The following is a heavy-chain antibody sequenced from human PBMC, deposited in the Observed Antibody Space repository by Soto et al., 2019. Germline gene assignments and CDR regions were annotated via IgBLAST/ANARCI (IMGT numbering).Heavy chain of an antibody. CDR1: GNSFINYW. CDR3: ARLGSGGGWPFDY. CDR2: THPGDSDT. V-gene: IGHV5-51*03. D-gene: IGHD2-15*01. J-gene: IGHJ4*02. Sequence: EVQLVQSGAEVKKSGESLKISCKDSGNSFINYWIAWVRQMPGKGLEWMGITHPGDSDTRYSPSFQGQVTISADKSIRTAYPQWSSLKASDTAMYYCARLGSGGGWPFDYWGQGTLVTVSS.